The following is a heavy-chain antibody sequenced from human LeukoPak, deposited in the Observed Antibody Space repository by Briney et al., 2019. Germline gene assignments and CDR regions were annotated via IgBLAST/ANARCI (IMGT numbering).Heavy chain of an antibody. D-gene: IGHD4-17*01. CDR2: IYTSGST. CDR1: GGSISIGSYY. CDR3: ARDGDYGGFDY. J-gene: IGHJ4*02. V-gene: IGHV4-61*02. Sequence: SETLSPTCTVSGGSISIGSYYRSWIRQPAGKGLEWIGRIYTSGSTNYNPSLKSRVTISVDTSKDQFSLKLSSVTAADTAVYYCARDGDYGGFDYWGQGTLVTVSS.